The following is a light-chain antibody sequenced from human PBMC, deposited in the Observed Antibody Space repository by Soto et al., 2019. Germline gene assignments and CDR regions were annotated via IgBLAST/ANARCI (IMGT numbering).Light chain of an antibody. J-gene: IGLJ3*02. CDR3: SSFPTTRTWV. CDR1: RSDVGGYNS. Sequence: QSALTQPASVSGSPGQSITISCTGTRSDVGGYNSVCWHQQHPGKAPKLIIYEVSNRPSGVSDRFSASKSGNTASLTISGLQADEEADYYCSSFPTTRTWVFGGGTKVTVL. CDR2: EVS. V-gene: IGLV2-14*01.